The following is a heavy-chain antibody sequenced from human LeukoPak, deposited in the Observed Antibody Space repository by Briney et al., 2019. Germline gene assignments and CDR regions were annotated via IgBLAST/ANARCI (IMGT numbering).Heavy chain of an antibody. CDR3: TRDIGPVTGTTWYFDS. J-gene: IGHJ4*02. CDR2: IRSKAYGETT. CDR1: GFIFGDYA. Sequence: PGGSLRLSCTASGFIFGDYAMSWVRQAPGQGLEWVGFIRSKAYGETTEYAASVRGRFAISRDDSKSIAYLQMNSLQTEDTAVYYCTRDIGPVTGTTWYFDSWGQGTLVTVSS. D-gene: IGHD1-20*01. V-gene: IGHV3-49*04.